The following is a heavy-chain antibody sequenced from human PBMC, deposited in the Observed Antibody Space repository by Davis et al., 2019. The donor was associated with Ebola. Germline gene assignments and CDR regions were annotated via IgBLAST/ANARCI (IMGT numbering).Heavy chain of an antibody. D-gene: IGHD4-17*01. V-gene: IGHV1-8*03. J-gene: IGHJ4*02. CDR2: MNPNSGNT. Sequence: ASVKVSCKASGGTFSSYAISWVRQATGHGLEWMGWMNPNSGNTGYAQKFQGRVTINRNTSISTAYMELSSLRAEDTAVYYCARCRTTVTTRNSGLGYWGQGTLVTVSS. CDR1: GGTFSSYA. CDR3: ARCRTTVTTRNSGLGY.